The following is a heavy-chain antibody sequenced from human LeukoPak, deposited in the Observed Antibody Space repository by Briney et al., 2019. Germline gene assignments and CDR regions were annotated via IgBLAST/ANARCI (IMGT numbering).Heavy chain of an antibody. CDR1: GGSISSYY. CDR3: ARGEN. CDR2: IYYSGST. V-gene: IGHV4-59*01. Sequence: SETLSLTCTVSGGSISSYYWSWIRQPPGKGLEWIGYIYYSGSTNYNPSLKSRVTISVDTSKDQFSLKLSSVTAADTAVYYCARGENWGQGTLVTVSS. J-gene: IGHJ4*02.